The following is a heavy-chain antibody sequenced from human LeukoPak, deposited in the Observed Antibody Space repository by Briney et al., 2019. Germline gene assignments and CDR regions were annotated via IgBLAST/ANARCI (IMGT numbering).Heavy chain of an antibody. D-gene: IGHD3-22*01. Sequence: GRSLRLSCAASGFTFSSYSINWVRQAAGKGLEWLSSISSISSYIYYADSVKGRFTISRDNAKNSLYLQMNSLRAEDTAVYYCAKEGREVVANYYFDYWGQGTLVTVSS. CDR2: ISSISSYI. V-gene: IGHV3-21*01. CDR1: GFTFSSYS. J-gene: IGHJ4*02. CDR3: AKEGREVVANYYFDY.